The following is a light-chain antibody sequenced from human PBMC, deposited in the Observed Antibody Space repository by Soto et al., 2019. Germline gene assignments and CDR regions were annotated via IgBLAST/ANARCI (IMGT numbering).Light chain of an antibody. Sequence: EIVMTQSPATLSVSPGERATLSCRASQSVSTNLAWYQQKPGQAPRLLIYGASTRATGIPARFSGSGSGTEFTRPISSLQSEEFAVYYCQQYNNWPPWTLGQGTKVEIK. J-gene: IGKJ1*01. V-gene: IGKV3-15*01. CDR1: QSVSTN. CDR2: GAS. CDR3: QQYNNWPPWT.